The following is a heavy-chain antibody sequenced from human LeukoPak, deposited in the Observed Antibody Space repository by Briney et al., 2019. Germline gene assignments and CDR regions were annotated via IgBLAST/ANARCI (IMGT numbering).Heavy chain of an antibody. CDR3: ARGEGLFDP. CDR2: IYYSGST. J-gene: IGHJ5*02. V-gene: IGHV4-39*07. CDR1: GGSISSSSYY. D-gene: IGHD1-26*01. Sequence: SETLSLTCTVSGGSISSSSYYWGWIRQPPGKGLEWIGSIYYSGSTYYNPSLKSRVTISVDTSKNQFSLKLSSVIAADTAVYYCARGEGLFDPWGQGTLVTVSS.